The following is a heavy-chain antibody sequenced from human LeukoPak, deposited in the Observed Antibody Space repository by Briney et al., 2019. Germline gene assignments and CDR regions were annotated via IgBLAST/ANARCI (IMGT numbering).Heavy chain of an antibody. V-gene: IGHV3-23*01. Sequence: GGSLRLSCAVSGLTFSSYDVSWVRQAPGKGLEWVSAISGSGGSTSYADSVKGRFTISRDNSKNTLYLQMNTLRAEDTAVYYCAKPRRYSASYPYFDYWGQGTLVTVSS. CDR3: AKPRRYSASYPYFDY. D-gene: IGHD1-26*01. J-gene: IGHJ4*02. CDR2: ISGSGGST. CDR1: GLTFSSYD.